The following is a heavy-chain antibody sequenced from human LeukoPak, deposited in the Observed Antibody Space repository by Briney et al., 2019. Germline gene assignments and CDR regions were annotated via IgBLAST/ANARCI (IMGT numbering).Heavy chain of an antibody. V-gene: IGHV1-24*01. J-gene: IGHJ4*02. D-gene: IGHD3-9*01. CDR2: INPSGGST. CDR3: ATSYYDILTGYRPLAY. Sequence: GASVKVSCKVSGYTLTELSMHWVRQAPGKGLEWMGIINPSGGSTSYAQKFQGRVTMTEDTSTDTAYMELSSLRSEDTAVYYCATSYYDILTGYRPLAYWGQGTLVTVSS. CDR1: GYTLTELS.